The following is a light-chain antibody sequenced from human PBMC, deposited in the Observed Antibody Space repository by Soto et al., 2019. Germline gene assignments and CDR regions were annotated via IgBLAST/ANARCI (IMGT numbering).Light chain of an antibody. CDR1: QSVLYSSNNKNY. CDR3: QQYFRPWT. V-gene: IGKV4-1*01. Sequence: DIVMTQSPDSLAVSLGERATINCKSSQSVLYSSNNKNYLAWYQQKPRQPPKLLIYWASTRESGVPDRFSGSGSGTDFTLTISSLQAEDVAVYHCQQYFRPWTFGQGAKVEIK. CDR2: WAS. J-gene: IGKJ1*01.